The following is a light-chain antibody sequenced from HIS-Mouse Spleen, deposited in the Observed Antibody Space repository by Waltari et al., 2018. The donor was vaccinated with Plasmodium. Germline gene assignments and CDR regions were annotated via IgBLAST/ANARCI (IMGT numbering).Light chain of an antibody. V-gene: IGLV2-11*01. J-gene: IGLJ1*01. CDR1: SSDVGGSHY. CDR3: CSYAGSYTYV. Sequence: QSALTPPRSVSGSPGQSVAISCTGTSSDVGGSHYVTWYQQHPGKAPKLMIYDVSKRPSGVPDRFSGSKSGNTASLTISGLQAEDEADYYCCSYAGSYTYVFGTGTKVTVL. CDR2: DVS.